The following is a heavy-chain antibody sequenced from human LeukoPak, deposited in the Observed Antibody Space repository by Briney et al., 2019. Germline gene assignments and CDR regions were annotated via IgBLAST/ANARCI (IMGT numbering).Heavy chain of an antibody. CDR1: GFTFSSYA. D-gene: IGHD6-19*01. Sequence: GGSLRLSCAASGFTFSSYAMHWVRQAPGKGLEWVALISYDGSGQYYTESVKGRFTISRDNSKNTLYLQVNSLIVEDTAVYYCARANRPFHTSGWYRDYWGQGTLVTVSS. CDR3: ARANRPFHTSGWYRDY. CDR2: ISYDGSGQ. V-gene: IGHV3-30-3*01. J-gene: IGHJ4*02.